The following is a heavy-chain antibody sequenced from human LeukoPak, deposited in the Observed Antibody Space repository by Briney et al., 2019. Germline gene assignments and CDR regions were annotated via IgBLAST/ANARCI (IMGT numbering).Heavy chain of an antibody. D-gene: IGHD2-2*01. CDR2: ISGSGHRT. J-gene: IGHJ3*01. CDR1: GFTFSSYG. CDR3: ASPLVPPAMDAFDV. V-gene: IGHV3-23*01. Sequence: PGGSLRLSCAASGFTFSSYGVSWVRQAPGKGLEWVSGISGSGHRTYYADSVKGRFTISRDNSKSTLYLQMNSLRAEDTAVYYCASPLVPPAMDAFDVWGQGTMVTVSS.